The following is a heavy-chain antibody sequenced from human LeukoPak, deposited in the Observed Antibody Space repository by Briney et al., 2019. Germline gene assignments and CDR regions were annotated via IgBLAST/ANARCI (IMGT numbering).Heavy chain of an antibody. Sequence: PGGSLRLSCAASRFTFSNYVMHWVRQAPGKGLEWVSSISGSGGSTYYADSVKGRFTISRDNSKTTLYLQMNSLRAEDTAVYYCAKDYYGSGSPGYMDVWGKGTTVTVSS. CDR1: RFTFSNYV. V-gene: IGHV3-23*01. D-gene: IGHD3-10*01. CDR3: AKDYYGSGSPGYMDV. J-gene: IGHJ6*03. CDR2: ISGSGGST.